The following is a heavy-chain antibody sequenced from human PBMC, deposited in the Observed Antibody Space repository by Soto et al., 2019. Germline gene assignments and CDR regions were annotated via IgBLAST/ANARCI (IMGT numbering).Heavy chain of an antibody. CDR2: IGTAGDT. J-gene: IGHJ6*02. D-gene: IGHD4-17*01. V-gene: IGHV3-13*01. CDR1: GFTFSSYD. CDR3: ARVRYGVLYGMDV. Sequence: GGSLRLSCAASGFTFSSYDMHWVRQATGEGLEWVSAIGTAGDTYYPGSVEGCFTISSETAKNFLYLQMNSLRAGDTVVYCCARVRYGVLYGMDVWGQGTTVTVPS.